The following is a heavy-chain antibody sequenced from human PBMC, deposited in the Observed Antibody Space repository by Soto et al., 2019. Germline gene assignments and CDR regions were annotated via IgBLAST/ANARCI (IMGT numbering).Heavy chain of an antibody. V-gene: IGHV3-23*01. CDR2: ISGSGNKT. Sequence: EVQLLESGGGLVQPGGSLRLSCGVSGFTFSTYAMSWDRQAPGKGLEWVSAISGSGNKTFYADSVKGRFTISRDNSKNTLHLHMSSLRVEDTAVYYCVRGVRLHFDLWGQGTLVTVSS. CDR3: VRGVRLHFDL. J-gene: IGHJ4*02. CDR1: GFTFSTYA.